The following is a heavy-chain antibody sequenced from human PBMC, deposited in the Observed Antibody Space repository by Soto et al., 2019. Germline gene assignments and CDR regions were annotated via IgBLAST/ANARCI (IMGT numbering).Heavy chain of an antibody. CDR1: GFTVSSSY. V-gene: IGHV3-53*01. J-gene: IGHJ5*02. CDR3: ARTYIGSSGLWFDP. CDR2: IYSGGNT. D-gene: IGHD1-26*01. Sequence: GGSLRLSCAASGFTVSSSYMNWVRQAPGKGLEWVSVIYSGGNTYYADSVKGRFTISRDNSKNTVLLQMNSLRAEDTAVYYCARTYIGSSGLWFDPWGQGTLVTVSS.